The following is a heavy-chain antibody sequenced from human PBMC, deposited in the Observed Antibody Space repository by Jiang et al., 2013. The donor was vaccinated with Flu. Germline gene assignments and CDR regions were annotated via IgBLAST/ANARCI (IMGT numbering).Heavy chain of an antibody. D-gene: IGHD6-13*01. CDR1: GGSISSSSYY. CDR2: IYYSGST. V-gene: IGHV4-39*01. J-gene: IGHJ4*02. Sequence: KPSETLSLTCTVSGGSISSSSYYWGWIRQPPGKGLEWIGSIYYSGSTYYNPSLKSRVTISVDTSKNQFSLKLSSVTAADTAVYYCASYSSSRDGEFDYWGQGTLVTVSS. CDR3: ASYSSSRDGEFDY.